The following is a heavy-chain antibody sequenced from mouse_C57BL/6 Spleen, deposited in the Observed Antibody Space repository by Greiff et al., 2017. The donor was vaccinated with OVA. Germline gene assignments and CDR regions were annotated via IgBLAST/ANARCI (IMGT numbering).Heavy chain of an antibody. D-gene: IGHD3-1*01. CDR1: GYTFTNYW. J-gene: IGHJ3*01. CDR3: ARSRDLGGFAY. V-gene: IGHV1-63*01. Sequence: VQLQESGAELVRPGTSVKMSCKASGYTFTNYWIGWAKQRPGHGLEWIGDIYPGGGYTNYNEKFKGKATLTADKSSSTAYMQFSSLTSEDSAIYYCARSRDLGGFAYWGQGTLVTVSA. CDR2: IYPGGGYT.